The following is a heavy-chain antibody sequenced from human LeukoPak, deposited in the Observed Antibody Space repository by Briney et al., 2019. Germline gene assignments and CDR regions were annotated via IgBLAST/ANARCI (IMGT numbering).Heavy chain of an antibody. J-gene: IGHJ5*02. CDR3: ARMSAINGGFDP. CDR2: IDWDDDT. D-gene: IGHD2-2*02. V-gene: IGHV2-70*11. Sequence: SGPTVVNPTQTLTLTCTFPGVSLTTSGRWGSWIRQPPGKALEWLARIDWDDDTYYSTSLKTRLTISKDTSKNQVVLTMTNLDPVDTAAYYCARMSAINGGFDPWRRGTLVTVCS. CDR1: GVSLTTSGRW.